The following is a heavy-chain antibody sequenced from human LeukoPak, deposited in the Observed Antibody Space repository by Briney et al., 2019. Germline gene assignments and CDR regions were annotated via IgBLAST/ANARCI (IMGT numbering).Heavy chain of an antibody. CDR2: ISDSGGRT. CDR1: GITLSNYG. V-gene: IGHV3-23*01. Sequence: GGSLRLSCAVSGITLSNYGMSWVRQAPGKGLEWVAGISDSGGRTNYADSVKGRFTISRDNAKNSLSLQMNTLGAEDTAVYYCARRTVVAREDYWGQGTLVTVSS. D-gene: IGHD2-21*01. J-gene: IGHJ4*02. CDR3: ARRTVVAREDY.